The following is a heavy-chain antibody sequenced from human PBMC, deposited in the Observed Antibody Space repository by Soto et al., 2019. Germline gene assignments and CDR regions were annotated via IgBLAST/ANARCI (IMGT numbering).Heavy chain of an antibody. CDR1: GFTFNTYT. CDR3: ARGGRGFRKYFDY. D-gene: IGHD3-16*01. CDR2: ISYDESNK. Sequence: QVQLEESGGGVVQPGTSLRLSCAGSGFTFNTYTMYWVRQAPGTGLEWVASISYDESNKYSADSVKGRFTFSRDNSKNTLYLPMNSLGTEDTAGYYCARGGRGFRKYFDYWGQGTLVTVSS. V-gene: IGHV3-30-3*01. J-gene: IGHJ4*02.